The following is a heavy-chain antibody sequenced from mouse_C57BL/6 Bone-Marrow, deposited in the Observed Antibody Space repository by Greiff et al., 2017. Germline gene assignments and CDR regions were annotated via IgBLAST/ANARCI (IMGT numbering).Heavy chain of an antibody. CDR2: IDPETGGT. D-gene: IGHD1-1*01. V-gene: IGHV1-15*01. Sequence: VQLQQSGAELVRPGASVTLSCKASGYTFTDYEMHWVKQTPVHGLEWIGAIDPETGGTAYNQKFKGKAILTADKSSSTAYMELRSLTSEDSAVYYCTRLTLTVVPWFAYWGQGTLVTVSA. J-gene: IGHJ3*01. CDR1: GYTFTDYE. CDR3: TRLTLTVVPWFAY.